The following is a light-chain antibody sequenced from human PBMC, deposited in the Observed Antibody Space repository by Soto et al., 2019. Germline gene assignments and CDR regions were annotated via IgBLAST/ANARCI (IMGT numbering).Light chain of an antibody. Sequence: EIVMTQSPATLSVSPGERATISCRASQSVSSNLAWYQQKPGQAPRLLIYGASTRAAGIPARFSGSGSGTEFTLTISSLQSEDFAVYYCQQYSNWPYTFGQGTKLEIK. CDR3: QQYSNWPYT. V-gene: IGKV3-15*01. CDR2: GAS. J-gene: IGKJ2*01. CDR1: QSVSSN.